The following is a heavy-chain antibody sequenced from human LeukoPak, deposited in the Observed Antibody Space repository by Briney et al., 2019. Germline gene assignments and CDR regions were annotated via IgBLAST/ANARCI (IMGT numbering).Heavy chain of an antibody. CDR1: GFTFSDYW. Sequence: GGSLRLSCVGSGFTFSDYWMNWVRQTPGKGPEWVADINQDGSEKYYADSVKGRFTSSRDNAKNSVFLQMNSLRAEDTAVYYCARSGRGVDTFYFYMDVWGKGTTVTVSS. V-gene: IGHV3-7*01. CDR2: INQDGSEK. CDR3: ARSGRGVDTFYFYMDV. D-gene: IGHD3-10*01. J-gene: IGHJ6*03.